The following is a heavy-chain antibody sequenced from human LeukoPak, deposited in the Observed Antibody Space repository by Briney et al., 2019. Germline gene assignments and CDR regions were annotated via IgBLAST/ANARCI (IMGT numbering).Heavy chain of an antibody. CDR3: ARDMETVTTIDY. CDR1: GFTFSRYS. V-gene: IGHV3-21*01. Sequence: GSLRLSCAASGFTFSRYSMNWVRQAPGNGLEWVSSISAYGNSIYYADSMRGRFTISRDNAKNSLYLQMNSLRAEDTAVYYCARDMETVTTIDYWGQGTLVSVSS. D-gene: IGHD4-11*01. J-gene: IGHJ4*02. CDR2: ISAYGNSI.